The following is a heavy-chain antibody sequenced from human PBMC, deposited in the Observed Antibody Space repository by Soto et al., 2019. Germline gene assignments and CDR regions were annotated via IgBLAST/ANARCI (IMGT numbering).Heavy chain of an antibody. CDR3: AKGSVLMVYAINRGWFDP. D-gene: IGHD2-8*01. Sequence: GGSLRLSCAASGFTFDDYAMHWVRQAPGKGLEWVSGISWNSGSIGYADSVKGRFTISRDNAKNSLYLQMNSLRAEDTALYYCAKGSVLMVYAINRGWFDPWGQGTLVTVSS. CDR1: GFTFDDYA. CDR2: ISWNSGSI. J-gene: IGHJ5*02. V-gene: IGHV3-9*01.